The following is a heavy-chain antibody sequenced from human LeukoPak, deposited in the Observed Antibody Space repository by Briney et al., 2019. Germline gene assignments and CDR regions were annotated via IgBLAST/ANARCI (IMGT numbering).Heavy chain of an antibody. Sequence: ASVKVSCKASGYTFTSYHMHWVRQAPGQGLEWMGIINPSSGSTSYAQKFQGRVSLARDTSTSTVYMELSSLRSEDTAVYYCVSGLWFGELEDDYWGQGTLVTVSS. D-gene: IGHD3-10*01. CDR3: VSGLWFGELEDDY. J-gene: IGHJ4*02. CDR2: INPSSGST. CDR1: GYTFTSYH. V-gene: IGHV1-46*01.